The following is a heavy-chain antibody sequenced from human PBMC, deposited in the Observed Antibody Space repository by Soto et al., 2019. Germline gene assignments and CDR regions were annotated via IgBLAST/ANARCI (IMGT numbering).Heavy chain of an antibody. Sequence: GASVKVSCKVSGYTLTELSIHWVRQAPGKGLEWMGGFDPEDGETIYAQNFQGRVTMTDDTSTDTAYMELSSLRSEDTAVYYCATRATVGIYYYYGLDVWGQGTTVTV. D-gene: IGHD4-17*01. CDR3: ATRATVGIYYYYGLDV. J-gene: IGHJ6*02. CDR1: GYTLTELS. V-gene: IGHV1-24*01. CDR2: FDPEDGET.